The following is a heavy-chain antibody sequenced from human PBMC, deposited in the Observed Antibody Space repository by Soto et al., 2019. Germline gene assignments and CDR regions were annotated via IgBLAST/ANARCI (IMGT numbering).Heavy chain of an antibody. V-gene: IGHV3-23*01. CDR1: RFTFSDFA. CDR2: FTAAGRNT. J-gene: IGHJ1*01. CDR3: AKMGGGNLTKLFHV. Sequence: GGSLRLSCAASRFTFSDFAMSWARKAPGKGLEWVSTFTAAGRNTFYADSVKGRFTISRDNSKSTLYLHVNSLRVDDTAVYYCAKMGGGNLTKLFHVWGHGTLVTVSS. D-gene: IGHD6-6*01.